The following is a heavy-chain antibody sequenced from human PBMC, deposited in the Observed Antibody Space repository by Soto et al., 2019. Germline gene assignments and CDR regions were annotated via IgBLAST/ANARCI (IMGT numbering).Heavy chain of an antibody. CDR2: ISYDGSNK. J-gene: IGHJ6*01. CDR3: AKGPRGVMVYYYGMDV. CDR1: GFTFSSYG. D-gene: IGHD3-10*01. V-gene: IGHV3-30*18. Sequence: QVQLVESGGGVVQPGRSLRLSCAASGFTFSSYGMHWVRQAPGKGLEWVAVISYDGSNKYYADSVKGRFTISRDNSKNTLYLQMNSLRAEDTAVYYCAKGPRGVMVYYYGMDVW.